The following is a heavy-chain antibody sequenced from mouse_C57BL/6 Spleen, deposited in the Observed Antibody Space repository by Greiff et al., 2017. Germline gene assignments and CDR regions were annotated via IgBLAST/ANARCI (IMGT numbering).Heavy chain of an antibody. CDR2: LSDGGSYT. V-gene: IGHV5-4*03. D-gene: IGHD3-2*02. CDR1: GFTFSSYA. Sequence: DVKVEESGGGLVKPGGSLKLSCAASGFTFSSYAMSWVRQTPEKRLAWVATLSDGGSYTYYPDNVKGRFTISRDNAKNNLYLQMSHLKSEDTAMYYCAAKIGEETAQYVDYWGQGTTLTVSS. CDR3: AAKIGEETAQYVDY. J-gene: IGHJ2*01.